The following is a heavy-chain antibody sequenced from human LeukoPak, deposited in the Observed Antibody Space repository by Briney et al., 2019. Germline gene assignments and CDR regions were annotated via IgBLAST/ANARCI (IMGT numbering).Heavy chain of an antibody. V-gene: IGHV4-39*07. Sequence: SETLSLTCTVSGGSLRSSSYYWSWIRQPPGKGLEWIGEINHSGSTNYNPSLKSRVTISVDTSKNQFSLKLSSVTAADTAVYYCARLSLPKVGRLDVWGQGTTVTVSS. D-gene: IGHD3-10*01. CDR2: INHSGST. CDR1: GGSLRSSSYY. J-gene: IGHJ6*02. CDR3: ARLSLPKVGRLDV.